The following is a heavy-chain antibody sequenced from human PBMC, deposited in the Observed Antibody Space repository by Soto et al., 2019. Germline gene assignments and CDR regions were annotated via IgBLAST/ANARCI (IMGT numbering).Heavy chain of an antibody. D-gene: IGHD1-26*01. V-gene: IGHV3-23*01. CDR3: AKRLSYGLYYYMDV. CDR2: ISGSGGST. CDR1: GFTFSSYA. Sequence: GGSLRLSCAASGFTFSSYAMSWVRQAPGKGLEWVSAISGSGGSTYYADSVKGRFTISRDNSKNTLYLQMNSLRAEDTAVYYCAKRLSYGLYYYMDVWGKGTTVTVSS. J-gene: IGHJ6*03.